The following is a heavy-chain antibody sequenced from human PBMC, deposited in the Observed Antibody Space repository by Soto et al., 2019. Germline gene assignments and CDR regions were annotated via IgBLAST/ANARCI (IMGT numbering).Heavy chain of an antibody. D-gene: IGHD1-26*01. Sequence: SSETLSLTCTVSGGSISSYYWSWIRQPPGKGLEWIGYIYYSGSTNYNPSLKSRVTISVDTSKNQFSLKLSSVTAADTAVYYCARGRGMGATGRPRNAFDIWGQGTMVTV. CDR2: IYYSGST. CDR3: ARGRGMGATGRPRNAFDI. CDR1: GGSISSYY. J-gene: IGHJ3*02. V-gene: IGHV4-59*01.